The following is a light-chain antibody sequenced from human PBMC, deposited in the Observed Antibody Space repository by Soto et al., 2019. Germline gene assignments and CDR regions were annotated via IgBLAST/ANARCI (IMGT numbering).Light chain of an antibody. CDR3: QQYGGAPFT. Sequence: EIVLTQSPGTLSLSPGERATLSCRASQSVSVNSLAWYQQKGGQAPRLLIYAASTRATGVPDMFSGSGSGTDFALTISGLETEDVAVYYCQQYGGAPFTFGPGTKVDIK. J-gene: IGKJ3*01. CDR1: QSVSVNS. V-gene: IGKV3-20*01. CDR2: AAS.